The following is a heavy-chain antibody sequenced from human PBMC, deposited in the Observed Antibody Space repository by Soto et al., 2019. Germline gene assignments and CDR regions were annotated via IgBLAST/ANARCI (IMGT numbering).Heavy chain of an antibody. D-gene: IGHD3-22*01. Sequence: VSAGIIRPGAYLVCCILLHPGKGLEWIWYIYYSGSTYYNPSLKSRVTISVDTSKNQFSLKLSSVTAADTAVYYCARVGYHHRSGYNAFNNWGQGTMVTVS. CDR1: AGIIRPGAYL. CDR3: ARVGYHHRSGYNAFNN. CDR2: IYYSGST. V-gene: IGHV4-31*02. J-gene: IGHJ3*02.